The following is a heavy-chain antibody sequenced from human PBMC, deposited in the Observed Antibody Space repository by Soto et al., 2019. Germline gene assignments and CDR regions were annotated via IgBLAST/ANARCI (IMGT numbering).Heavy chain of an antibody. CDR2: VIPILSTA. V-gene: IGHV1-69*01. Sequence: QVQLVQSGAEVKKPGSSVKVSCTASGGSLRNSVISWVRQAPAQRLEWMGGVIPILSTANYAQKFQGRVTMTADEATSTAYMALSSLSPDDKAVYYCARLGLPGHWGPGTLVIVSS. CDR3: ARLGLPGH. J-gene: IGHJ4*02. CDR1: GGSLRNSV.